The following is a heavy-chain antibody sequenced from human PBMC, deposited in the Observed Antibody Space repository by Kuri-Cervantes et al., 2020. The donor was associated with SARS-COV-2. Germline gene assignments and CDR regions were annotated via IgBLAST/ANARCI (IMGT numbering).Heavy chain of an antibody. CDR1: GYTFSDYY. V-gene: IGHV1-18*01. J-gene: IGHJ4*02. CDR2: ISAYNGNT. CDR3: AREYGDFPNFGY. D-gene: IGHD4-17*01. Sequence: ASVKVSCKASGYTFSDYYMHWVRQAPGQGLEWMGWISAYNGNTNYAQKLQGRVTMTTDTSTSTAYMELRSLRSDDTAVYYCAREYGDFPNFGYWGQGTLVTVSS.